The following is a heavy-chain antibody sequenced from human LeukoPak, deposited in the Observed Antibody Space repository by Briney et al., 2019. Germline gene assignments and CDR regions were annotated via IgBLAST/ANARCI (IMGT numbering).Heavy chain of an antibody. CDR3: ARHHRDYYYYGMDV. CDR2: IDPGDSYI. J-gene: IGHJ6*02. Sequence: GESLRISCKGSGYSFTSYWISWVRQMPGKGLEWMGRIDPGDSYINYSPSFQGHVTISADKSSSTAYLQWYSLKASDTAIYYCARHHRDYYYYGMDVWGQGTTVTVSS. CDR1: GYSFTSYW. V-gene: IGHV5-10-1*01.